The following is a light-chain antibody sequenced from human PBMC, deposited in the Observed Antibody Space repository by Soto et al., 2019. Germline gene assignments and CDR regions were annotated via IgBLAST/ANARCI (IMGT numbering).Light chain of an antibody. Sequence: EIVLTQSPGTPSLSPGERATLSCRASQSVTGRYLAWYQQKPGQAPSLLMHGASSRTTGIPERFSGSGSGTDFTLTISTVEPEDFAVYYCQQYGSSPRTFGQGTKVHI. CDR3: QQYGSSPRT. CDR2: GAS. CDR1: QSVTGRY. J-gene: IGKJ1*01. V-gene: IGKV3-20*01.